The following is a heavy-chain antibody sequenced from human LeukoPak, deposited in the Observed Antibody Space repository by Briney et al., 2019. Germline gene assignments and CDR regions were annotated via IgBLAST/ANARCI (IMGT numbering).Heavy chain of an antibody. CDR1: GGSFSSYF. V-gene: IGHV4-59*01. D-gene: IGHD5-18*01. Sequence: ETLSLTCTVSGGSFSSYFWSWIRQPPGKGLEWIGYIYSSGSTNYNPSLKSRVSISADTSKNEFSLKLRSVTAADTAVYFCARVDTSLVPDAFDIWGQGSMVTVSS. CDR3: ARVDTSLVPDAFDI. CDR2: IYSSGST. J-gene: IGHJ3*02.